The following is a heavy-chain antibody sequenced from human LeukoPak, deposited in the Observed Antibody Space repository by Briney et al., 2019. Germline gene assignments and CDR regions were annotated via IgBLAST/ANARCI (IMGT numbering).Heavy chain of an antibody. J-gene: IGHJ4*02. CDR1: GFTFRSYG. D-gene: IGHD5-12*01. CDR3: ARVPNSFPGGYEIDY. Sequence: GGSLRLSCAASGFTFRSYGMHWVRQAPGKGLEWVTVIWYDGSKTYYADSVSGRFTVSRDSSKNTLYLQMNSLRDEDTAVYYCARVPNSFPGGYEIDYWGQGTLVTVSS. CDR2: IWYDGSKT. V-gene: IGHV3-33*01.